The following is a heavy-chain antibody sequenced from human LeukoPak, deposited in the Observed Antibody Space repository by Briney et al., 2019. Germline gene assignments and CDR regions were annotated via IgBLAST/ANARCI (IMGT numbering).Heavy chain of an antibody. Sequence: ASVKVSCKASGYTFTGYYMHWVRQAPGQGLEWMGWINPNSGGINYAQKFQGRVTMTRDTSISTAYMELSRLRSDDTAVYYCARVECSGGSCYLWDAFDIWGQGTMVTVSS. CDR1: GYTFTGYY. J-gene: IGHJ3*02. V-gene: IGHV1-2*02. CDR3: ARVECSGGSCYLWDAFDI. CDR2: INPNSGGI. D-gene: IGHD2-15*01.